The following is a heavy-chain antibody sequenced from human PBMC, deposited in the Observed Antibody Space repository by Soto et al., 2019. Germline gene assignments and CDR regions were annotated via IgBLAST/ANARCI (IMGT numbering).Heavy chain of an antibody. CDR2: ISATGGST. CDR1: GFTFNNYA. Sequence: EVQVLDSGGGLVQPGGSLRLSCAASGFTFNNYAMNWVRQAPGKGLEWVATISATGGSTYYADSVKGRFTISRDNSKNTLYLQMNGLIFEDTAVYYCAKDRLAGNFDYWGQGTQVTVSS. CDR3: AKDRLAGNFDY. J-gene: IGHJ4*02. V-gene: IGHV3-23*01.